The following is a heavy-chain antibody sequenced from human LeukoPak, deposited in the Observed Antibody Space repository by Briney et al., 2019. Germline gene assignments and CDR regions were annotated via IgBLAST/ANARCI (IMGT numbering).Heavy chain of an antibody. J-gene: IGHJ4*02. CDR2: ISYDGSNK. CDR1: GFTFSSYA. CDR3: AGSSMIVVVILH. D-gene: IGHD3-22*01. Sequence: GGSLRLSCAASGFTFSSYAMHWVRQAPGKGLEWVAVISYDGSNKYYADSVKGRFTISRDNSRNTLYLQMNSLRAEGTAVYYCAGSSMIVVVILHWGQGTLVTVSS. V-gene: IGHV3-30-3*01.